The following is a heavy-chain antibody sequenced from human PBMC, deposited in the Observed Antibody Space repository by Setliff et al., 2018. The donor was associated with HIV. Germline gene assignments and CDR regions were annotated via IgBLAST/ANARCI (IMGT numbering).Heavy chain of an antibody. J-gene: IGHJ3*02. CDR1: GGSFSNYY. CDR2: INYSGST. D-gene: IGHD3-16*01. CDR3: ARYVAYDEDDFDI. Sequence: LSLTCAVYGGSFSNYYWSWIRQPPGKGLEWIGEINYSGSTKYNPSLKSRVTMSVDTSKNQFSLKLNSVTAADTAVYYCARYVAYDEDDFDIWGQGTMVTVS. V-gene: IGHV4-34*01.